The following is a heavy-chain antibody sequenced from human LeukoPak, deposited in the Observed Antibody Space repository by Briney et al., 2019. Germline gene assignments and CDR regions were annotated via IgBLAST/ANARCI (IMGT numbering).Heavy chain of an antibody. CDR3: AREGIAARPGYYYGMDV. J-gene: IGHJ6*02. CDR2: ISSSSSYI. D-gene: IGHD6-6*01. CDR1: GFTFSSYS. Sequence: GGSLRLSCAASGFTFSSYSMNWVRQAPGKGLEWVSSISSSSSYIYYADSVKGRFTNSRDNAKNSLYLQMNSLRAEDTAVYYCAREGIAARPGYYYGMDVWGQGTTVTVSS. V-gene: IGHV3-21*01.